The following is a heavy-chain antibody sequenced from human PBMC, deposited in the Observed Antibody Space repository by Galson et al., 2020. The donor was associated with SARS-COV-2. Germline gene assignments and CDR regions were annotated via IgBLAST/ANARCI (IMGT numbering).Heavy chain of an antibody. CDR3: TTVEGDSSGYYPKPHYYYMDV. J-gene: IGHJ6*03. D-gene: IGHD3-22*01. Sequence: GESLKISCAASGFTFSNAWMSWVRQAPGKGLEWVGRIKSKTDGGTTDYAAPVKGRFTISRDDSKNTLYLQMNSLKTEDTAVYYCTTVEGDSSGYYPKPHYYYMDVWGKGTTVTISS. V-gene: IGHV3-15*01. CDR2: IKSKTDGGTT. CDR1: GFTFSNAW.